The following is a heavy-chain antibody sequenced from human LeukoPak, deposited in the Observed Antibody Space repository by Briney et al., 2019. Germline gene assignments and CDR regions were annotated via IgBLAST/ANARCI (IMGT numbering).Heavy chain of an antibody. Sequence: GGSLRLSCAASGFTFSSYAMSWVRQAPGKGLEWVSDINSSGGSTYYADSVRGRFTISRDKSKNTLYLQMNSLRAEDTAVYYCAKGGYYSGDYSFDYWGQGTLVTVSS. V-gene: IGHV3-23*01. D-gene: IGHD3-3*01. CDR2: INSSGGST. CDR1: GFTFSSYA. J-gene: IGHJ4*02. CDR3: AKGGYYSGDYSFDY.